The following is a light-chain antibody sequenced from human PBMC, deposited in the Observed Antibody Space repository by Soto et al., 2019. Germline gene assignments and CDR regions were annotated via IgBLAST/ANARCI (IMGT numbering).Light chain of an antibody. J-gene: IGKJ2*01. CDR3: QQYGSSPPSYT. Sequence: EIVLTQSPGTLSLSPGERATLSCRASQSVSSSYLAWYQQKPGQAPRLLFYVASSRATGIPDRLSGSGSGTVFTLTINRLSPEDFAVYYCQQYGSSPPSYTFGQGTKLEIK. CDR2: VAS. CDR1: QSVSSSY. V-gene: IGKV3-20*01.